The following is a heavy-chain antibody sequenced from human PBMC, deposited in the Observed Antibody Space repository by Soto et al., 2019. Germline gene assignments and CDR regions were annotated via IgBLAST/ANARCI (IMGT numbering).Heavy chain of an antibody. D-gene: IGHD2-8*02. CDR3: ARSTIRVVWFDY. CDR1: GGSISSGGYY. Sequence: QVQLQESGPGLVKPSQTLSLTCTVSGGSISSGGYYWSWIRQHPGKGLEWIGYTYYSGSTYYNPSLKSRVTISVDTSKNQFSLKLSSVTAADTAVYYCARSTIRVVWFDYWGQGTLVTVSS. V-gene: IGHV4-31*03. CDR2: TYYSGST. J-gene: IGHJ4*02.